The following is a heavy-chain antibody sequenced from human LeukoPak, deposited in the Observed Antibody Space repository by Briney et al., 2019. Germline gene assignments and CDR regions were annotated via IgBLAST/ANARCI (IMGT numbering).Heavy chain of an antibody. CDR3: ARVPYCSSTSCYTPYHY. J-gene: IGHJ4*02. V-gene: IGHV1-69*13. CDR1: GGTFSSYA. D-gene: IGHD2-2*02. Sequence: SVKVSCKASGGTFSSYAISWVRQAPGQGLEWMGGIVPIFGTANYAQKFQGRVTITADESTSTAYMELSSLRSEDTAVYYCARVPYCSSTSCYTPYHYWGQGTLDTVSS. CDR2: IVPIFGTA.